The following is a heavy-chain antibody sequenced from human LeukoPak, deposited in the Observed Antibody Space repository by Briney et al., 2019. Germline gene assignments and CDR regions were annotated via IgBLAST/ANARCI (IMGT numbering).Heavy chain of an antibody. J-gene: IGHJ4*02. V-gene: IGHV4-39*07. CDR3: ASRKGGYGYSLDY. CDR2: IYYSGST. Sequence: SETLSLTCTVSCGSISSSSYYWGGIRMPPGKGLEGIGSIYYSGSTYYHPSLKSRVTISVDTSKNQFSLKLSSVTAADTAVYSCASRKGGYGYSLDYWGRGTLVTVSS. D-gene: IGHD5-12*01. CDR1: CGSISSSSYY.